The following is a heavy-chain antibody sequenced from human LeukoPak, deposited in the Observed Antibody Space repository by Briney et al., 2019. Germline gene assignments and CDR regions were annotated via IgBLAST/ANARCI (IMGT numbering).Heavy chain of an antibody. Sequence: PGGSLRLSCAASGFTFSRSWIHWVRQAPGKGLVWVSVTSPDGSTTTYADSVKGRFTISRDNAKNTLYLQMNSLRADDTAVYYCVRGIQSWSYSFDYWGQGTLVTVSS. CDR3: VRGIQSWSYSFDY. D-gene: IGHD5-18*01. CDR1: GFTFSRSW. J-gene: IGHJ4*02. CDR2: TSPDGSTT. V-gene: IGHV3-74*01.